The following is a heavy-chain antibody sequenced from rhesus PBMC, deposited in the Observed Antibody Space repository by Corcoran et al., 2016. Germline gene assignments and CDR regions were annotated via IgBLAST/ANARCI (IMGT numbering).Heavy chain of an antibody. CDR2: IYGSGGGT. V-gene: IGHV4-106*01. CDR3: ARDGSYGLDS. Sequence: QVQLQESGPGLVKPSETLSLTCAVSGGSISDDYYWSWIRQPPGKGLEWIGYIYGSGGGTNYNPSLKIRVTISIDTSKNQVSLKLSSVTAADTAVYYCARDGSYGLDSWGQGVVVTVSS. D-gene: IGHD1-44*02. CDR1: GGSISDDYY. J-gene: IGHJ6*01.